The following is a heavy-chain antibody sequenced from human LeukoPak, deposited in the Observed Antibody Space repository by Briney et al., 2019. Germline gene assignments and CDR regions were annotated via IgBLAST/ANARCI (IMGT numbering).Heavy chain of an antibody. D-gene: IGHD6-19*01. CDR2: IYHSGST. V-gene: IGHV4-38-2*02. CDR1: GYSISSGYY. CDR3: ARDLYSSGWGYFDY. Sequence: SETLSLTCTISGYSISSGYYWGWIRQPPGKGLEWIGSIYHSGSTYYNPSLKSRVTISLDTSENQFSLKLSSVTAADTAVYYCARDLYSSGWGYFDYWGQGTLVAVSS. J-gene: IGHJ4*02.